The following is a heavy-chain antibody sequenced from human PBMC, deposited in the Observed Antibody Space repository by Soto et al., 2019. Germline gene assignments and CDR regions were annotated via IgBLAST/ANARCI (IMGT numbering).Heavy chain of an antibody. V-gene: IGHV1-46*01. CDR1: GYTFTSYY. J-gene: IGHJ3*02. CDR2: INPSGGST. Sequence: ASVKVSCKASGYTFTSYYMHWVRQAPGQGLEWMGIINPSGGSTSYAQKFQGRVTMTRDTSTSTAYMELSSLRSEDTAVYYCARDEDYYGSGSYYRTAFDIWGQGTMVTVSS. D-gene: IGHD3-10*01. CDR3: ARDEDYYGSGSYYRTAFDI.